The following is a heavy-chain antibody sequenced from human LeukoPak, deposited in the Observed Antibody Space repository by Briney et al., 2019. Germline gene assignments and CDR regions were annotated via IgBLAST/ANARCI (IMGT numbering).Heavy chain of an antibody. D-gene: IGHD3-22*01. CDR2: IYYRGST. CDR1: GGSISSRSYY. V-gene: IGHV4-39*01. J-gene: IGHJ4*02. Sequence: SETLSLTCTVSGGSISSRSYYWGWIRQPPGKGLEWIGSIYYRGSTYYNPSLKSRVAISVDTSENQFSLRLSSVTAADTAVYYCARQLHYYSNGFYYDSIDYWGQGSLVTVSS. CDR3: ARQLHYYSNGFYYDSIDY.